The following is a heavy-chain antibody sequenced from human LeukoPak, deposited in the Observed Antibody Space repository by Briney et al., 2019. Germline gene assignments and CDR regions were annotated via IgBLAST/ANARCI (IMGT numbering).Heavy chain of an antibody. CDR1: GGSISSSSYY. D-gene: IGHD1-26*01. CDR3: AVDRGPGNWFDP. V-gene: IGHV4-39*01. J-gene: IGHJ5*02. Sequence: SETLSLTCTVSGGSISSSSYYWGWIRQPPGKGLEWIGSIYYSGSTYYNPSLKSRVTISVDTSKNQFSLKLSSVTAADTAAYYCAVDRGPGNWFDPWGQGTLVTVSS. CDR2: IYYSGST.